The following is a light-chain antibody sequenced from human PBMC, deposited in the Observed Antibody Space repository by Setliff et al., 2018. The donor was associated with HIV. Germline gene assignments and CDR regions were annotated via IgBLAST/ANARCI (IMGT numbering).Light chain of an antibody. J-gene: IGKJ3*01. Sequence: EIVLTQSPGTLSLSPGERATFSCRASQSVNNNYLAWYQQKPGQAPRLVISVVSNRATGIPDRISGSGSGTDFTLTISRLDPEDFGIYYCQQYGDSPFTFGPGTRWIS. V-gene: IGKV3-20*01. CDR2: VVS. CDR3: QQYGDSPFT. CDR1: QSVNNNY.